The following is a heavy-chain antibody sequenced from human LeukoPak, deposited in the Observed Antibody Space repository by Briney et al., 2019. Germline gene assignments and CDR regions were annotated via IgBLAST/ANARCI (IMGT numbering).Heavy chain of an antibody. V-gene: IGHV4-59*01. D-gene: IGHD6-13*01. CDR3: ASQIMSSSRQAFDY. CDR2: IYYSGST. Sequence: PSETLSLTCTVSGGSISSYYWSWIRQPPGKGLEWIGYIYYSGSTNYNPSLKSRVTISVDTSKNQLSLKLSSVTAADTAVYYCASQIMSSSRQAFDYWGQGTLVTVSS. J-gene: IGHJ4*02. CDR1: GGSISSYY.